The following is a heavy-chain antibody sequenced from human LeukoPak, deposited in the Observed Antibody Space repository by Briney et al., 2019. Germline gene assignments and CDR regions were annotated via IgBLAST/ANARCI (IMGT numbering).Heavy chain of an antibody. CDR3: ARERVVAATVYSYYYYMDV. CDR2: ISSSSSYI. D-gene: IGHD2-15*01. CDR1: GFTFSSYS. Sequence: GGSLRLSCAASGFTFSSYSMNWVRQAPGKGLEWVSSISSSSSYIYYADSVKGRFTISRDNAKNSLYLQMNSLRAEDTAVYYCARERVVAATVYSYYYYMDVWGKGTTVTVSS. V-gene: IGHV3-21*01. J-gene: IGHJ6*03.